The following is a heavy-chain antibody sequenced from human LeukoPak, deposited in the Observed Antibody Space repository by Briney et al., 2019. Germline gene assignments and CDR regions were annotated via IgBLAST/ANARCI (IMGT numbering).Heavy chain of an antibody. J-gene: IGHJ3*02. V-gene: IGHV3-21*01. CDR1: GFTFSSYS. Sequence: GGSLRLSCAASGFTFSSYSMNWVRQAPGKGLEWVSSISSSSSYIYYADSVKGRFTISRDNAKNSLYLQMNSLRAEDTAVYYCAAPYGGNSYAFDIWGQGTMVTVSS. CDR2: ISSSSSYI. D-gene: IGHD4-23*01. CDR3: AAPYGGNSYAFDI.